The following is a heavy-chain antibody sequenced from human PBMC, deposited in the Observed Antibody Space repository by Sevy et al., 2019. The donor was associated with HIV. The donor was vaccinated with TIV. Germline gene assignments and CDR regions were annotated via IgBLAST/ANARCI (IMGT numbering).Heavy chain of an antibody. Sequence: GGSLRLSCAASGFTFSSYAMSWVRQAPGKGLEWVSAISGSGGSTYYADSVKGRFTISRDNSKNTLYLQMNSLGAEDTAVYYCAKDRCSGGSCYCDYWGQGTLVTVSS. CDR2: ISGSGGST. CDR3: AKDRCSGGSCYCDY. CDR1: GFTFSSYA. D-gene: IGHD2-15*01. J-gene: IGHJ4*02. V-gene: IGHV3-23*01.